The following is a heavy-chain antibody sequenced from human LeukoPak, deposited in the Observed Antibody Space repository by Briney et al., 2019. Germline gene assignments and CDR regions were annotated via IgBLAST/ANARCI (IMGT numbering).Heavy chain of an antibody. CDR2: ITSDGRTI. CDR1: GFTFSNYE. CDR3: AKDDFDY. J-gene: IGHJ4*02. V-gene: IGHV3-48*03. Sequence: GGSLRLSCAASGFTFSNYEMKWVRQAPGKGLEWVSSITSDGRTIYYADSVKGRFTISRDNAKNSLYLQMNSLRAEDTALYYCAKDDFDYWGQGTLVTVSS.